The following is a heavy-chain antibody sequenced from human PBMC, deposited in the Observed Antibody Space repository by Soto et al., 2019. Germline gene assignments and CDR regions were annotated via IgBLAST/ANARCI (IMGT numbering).Heavy chain of an antibody. CDR3: GRFPFDSNDSTTPRYFDI. CDR1: GGSFSDYY. Sequence: QVQIQQWGAGLLKPAETLSLTCAVYGGSFSDYYWSWIRQPPGKGLEWSGEINHSGITNYSPSLKSRVTMSVDTSKNQFSLKLTSVTAADTALYYCGRFPFDSNDSTTPRYFDIWGQGTLVTVSS. D-gene: IGHD3-22*01. V-gene: IGHV4-34*01. CDR2: INHSGIT. J-gene: IGHJ4*02.